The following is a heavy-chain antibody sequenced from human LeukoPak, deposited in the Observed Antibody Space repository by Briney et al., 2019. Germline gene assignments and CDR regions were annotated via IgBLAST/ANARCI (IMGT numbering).Heavy chain of an antibody. J-gene: IGHJ4*02. CDR3: ARDPRYGSSGYYGTRAFDY. D-gene: IGHD3-22*01. CDR1: GGSFSGYY. V-gene: IGHV4-34*01. CDR2: INHSGST. Sequence: PSETLSLTCAVYGGSFSGYYWSWIRQPPGKGLEWIGEINHSGSTNYNPSLKSRVTISVDTSKNQFSLKLSSVTAADTAVYYCARDPRYGSSGYYGTRAFDYWGQGTLVTVSS.